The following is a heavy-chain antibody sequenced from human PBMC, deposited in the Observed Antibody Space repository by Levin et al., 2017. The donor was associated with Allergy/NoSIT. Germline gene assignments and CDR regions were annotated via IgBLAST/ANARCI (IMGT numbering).Heavy chain of an antibody. CDR2: ILPMFGTT. D-gene: IGHD1-1*01. CDR3: ATAEGGMPTGS. V-gene: IGHV1-69*06. Sequence: VASVKVSCNASGGTFSHFGIIWVRQAPGQGLEWLGGILPMFGTTNYAQEFQGRVTITADKSTSTGYLELYTLRSDDTAIYFCATAEGGMPTGSWGQGTLVTVSS. CDR1: GGTFSHFG. J-gene: IGHJ5*02.